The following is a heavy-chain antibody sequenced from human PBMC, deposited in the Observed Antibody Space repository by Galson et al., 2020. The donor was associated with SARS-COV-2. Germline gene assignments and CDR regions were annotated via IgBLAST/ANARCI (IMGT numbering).Heavy chain of an antibody. CDR2: IYYSGST. Sequence: ASETLSLTCTVSGGSISSYYWSWIRQPPGKGLEWIGYIYYSGSTNYNPSLKSRVTISVDTSKNQFSLKLSSVTAADTAVYYCARYYYDSSGYYYYGMDVWGQGTTVTVSS. V-gene: IGHV4-59*01. D-gene: IGHD3-22*01. CDR3: ARYYYDSSGYYYYGMDV. CDR1: GGSISSYY. J-gene: IGHJ6*02.